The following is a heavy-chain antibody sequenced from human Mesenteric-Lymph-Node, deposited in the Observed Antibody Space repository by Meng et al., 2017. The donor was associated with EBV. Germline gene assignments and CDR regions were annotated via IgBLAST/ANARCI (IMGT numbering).Heavy chain of an antibody. CDR3: ARIFSGTPSGDDH. Sequence: QVQLQESGPGLVKPSQTLSLPCAVSGGSISSGNYFWTWIRQPPGKGLEWIGYIYSSGSTYYHPSLKSRVTISVDVSRNQFSLKLYSVTAADTAVYYCARIFSGTPSGDDHWGQGTLVTVSS. CDR1: GGSISSGNYF. J-gene: IGHJ5*02. CDR2: IYSSGST. V-gene: IGHV4-30-4*01. D-gene: IGHD3-10*01.